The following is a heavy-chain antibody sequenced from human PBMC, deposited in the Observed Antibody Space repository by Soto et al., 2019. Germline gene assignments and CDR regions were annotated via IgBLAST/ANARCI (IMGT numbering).Heavy chain of an antibody. V-gene: IGHV3-33*01. CDR3: AREYIPGACFDY. D-gene: IGHD2-2*02. Sequence: PGKGLEGVAVIWYDGSNKYDADSVKGRFTISRDNSKNTLYLQMNSLRAEDTAVYYCAREYIPGACFDYGGQGTLGTVSS. CDR2: IWYDGSNK. J-gene: IGHJ4*02.